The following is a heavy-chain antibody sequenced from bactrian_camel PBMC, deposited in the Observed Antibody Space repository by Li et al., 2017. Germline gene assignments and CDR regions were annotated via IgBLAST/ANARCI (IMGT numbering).Heavy chain of an antibody. CDR2: LESDGST. CDR3: AATPGRAFRRGSWLTFLEEDPVFGY. Sequence: VQLVESGGGLVQAGGSLRLACAASGATSSRNFMGWFRQAPGNEREGVASLESDGSTTYAESVKGRFAISKDNATNTLYLQMNNLKPEDTAVYYCAATPGRAFRRGSWLTFLEEDPVFGYWGQGTQVTVS. J-gene: IGHJ6*01. CDR1: GATSSRNF. D-gene: IGHD2*01. V-gene: IGHV3S53*01.